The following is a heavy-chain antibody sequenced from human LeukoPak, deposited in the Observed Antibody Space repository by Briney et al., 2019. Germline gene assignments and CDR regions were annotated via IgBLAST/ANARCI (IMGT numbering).Heavy chain of an antibody. V-gene: IGHV3-23*01. CDR2: ITGGGGTT. CDR3: AKDRTSSIAAHRFDH. Sequence: PGGSLRLSCAASGFTFSSYAMSWVRQAPGKGLEWLSEITGGGGTTYYADSVKGRFTISRDNSKNTLYLQMNSLRAEDTAVYYCAKDRTSSIAAHRFDHWGQGTLVTVSS. D-gene: IGHD6-6*01. J-gene: IGHJ4*02. CDR1: GFTFSSYA.